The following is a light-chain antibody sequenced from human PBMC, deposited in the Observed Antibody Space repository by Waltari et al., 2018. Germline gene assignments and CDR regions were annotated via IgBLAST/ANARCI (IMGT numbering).Light chain of an antibody. V-gene: IGLV3-1*01. Sequence: SYELTQPNSVSVAPGQTASISCPGDKLGDKYACWFQQKPGQSPVLVIHQETKRPSGIPERFSGSNSGNTTTLTISGTQAIDEADYYCQAWDRGYARVFGGGTKLTVL. CDR3: QAWDRGYARV. CDR2: QET. CDR1: KLGDKY. J-gene: IGLJ2*01.